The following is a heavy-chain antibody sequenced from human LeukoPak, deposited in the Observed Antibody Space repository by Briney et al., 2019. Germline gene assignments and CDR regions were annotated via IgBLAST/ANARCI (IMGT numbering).Heavy chain of an antibody. Sequence: GGSLRLSCAASGFTFSSYAMHWVRQAPGKGLEWVAVISYDGSNKYYADSVKGRFTISRDNSKNTLYLQMNSLRAEDTAVYYCARGVSSWFDVYFDYWGQGTLVTVSS. D-gene: IGHD6-13*01. CDR2: ISYDGSNK. CDR1: GFTFSSYA. J-gene: IGHJ4*02. CDR3: ARGVSSWFDVYFDY. V-gene: IGHV3-30*04.